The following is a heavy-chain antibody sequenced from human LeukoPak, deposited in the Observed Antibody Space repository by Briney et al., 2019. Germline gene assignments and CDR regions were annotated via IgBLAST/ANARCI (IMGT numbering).Heavy chain of an antibody. CDR1: DDSVSSTAYY. CDR2: VYDSGTT. J-gene: IGHJ4*02. D-gene: IGHD6-19*01. V-gene: IGHV4-39*02. Sequence: PSETLSLTCTIADDSVSSTAYYWGWVRQPPGKAMEWIGHVYDSGTTYYNPSLESRVTISADTSKNQFSLSLTAVTAADTAVYYCARDSQKSGWLDYWGQGTLVTVSS. CDR3: ARDSQKSGWLDY.